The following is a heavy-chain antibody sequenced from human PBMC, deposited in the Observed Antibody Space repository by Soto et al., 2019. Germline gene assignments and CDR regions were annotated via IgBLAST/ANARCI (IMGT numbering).Heavy chain of an antibody. J-gene: IGHJ4*02. Sequence: EVQLVQSGAEVKKPGESLKISCKGSGYSFTTYCIGWVRQMPGKGLEWMGLIYPYDSDTRYSPSFQGQVTFSADESITPAYLQWTSLKASDTAMDYCARQGSKYGPNFDFWGQGTLVTVSP. CDR1: GYSFTTYC. CDR3: ARQGSKYGPNFDF. D-gene: IGHD2-15*01. CDR2: IYPYDSDT. V-gene: IGHV5-51*01.